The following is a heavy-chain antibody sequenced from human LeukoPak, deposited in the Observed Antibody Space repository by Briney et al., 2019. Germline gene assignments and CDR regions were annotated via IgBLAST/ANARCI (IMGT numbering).Heavy chain of an antibody. Sequence: GSSVKVSCKASGGTFSSYAISWVRQAPGQGLEWMGGIIPIFGTANYAQKFQGRVTITADKSTSTAYMELSSLRSEDTAVYYCARVPRYYRYFDLWGRGTLVTVSP. D-gene: IGHD3-10*01. J-gene: IGHJ2*01. CDR2: IIPIFGTA. CDR1: GGTFSSYA. CDR3: ARVPRYYRYFDL. V-gene: IGHV1-69*06.